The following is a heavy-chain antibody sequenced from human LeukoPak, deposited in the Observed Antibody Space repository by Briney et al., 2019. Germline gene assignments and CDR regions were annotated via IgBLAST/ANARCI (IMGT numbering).Heavy chain of an antibody. CDR1: TLTFSTYA. Sequence: PGGSLRLSCAASTLTFSTYAMSWVRQAPGRGLGWVLTISGSGDSTYYADSVKGRFTISRDNSKNTLYLQMNSLRAEDTAVYYCAKLGGQEGYNYYVGVWGKGTTVAVSS. V-gene: IGHV3-23*01. D-gene: IGHD3-16*01. J-gene: IGHJ6*03. CDR3: AKLGGQEGYNYYVGV. CDR2: ISGSGDST.